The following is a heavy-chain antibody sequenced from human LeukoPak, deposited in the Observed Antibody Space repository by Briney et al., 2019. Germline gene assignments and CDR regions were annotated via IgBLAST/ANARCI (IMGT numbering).Heavy chain of an antibody. CDR3: AKDTGKYYYDSSGYRAFDY. Sequence: GGSLRLSCAASGFTFDDYGMSWVRQAPGKGLEWVSGINWNGGSTGYEDSVKGRFTISRDNAKNSLYLQMNSLRAEDTAVYYCAKDTGKYYYDSSGYRAFDYWGQGTLVTVSS. V-gene: IGHV3-20*04. CDR1: GFTFDDYG. D-gene: IGHD3-22*01. CDR2: INWNGGST. J-gene: IGHJ4*02.